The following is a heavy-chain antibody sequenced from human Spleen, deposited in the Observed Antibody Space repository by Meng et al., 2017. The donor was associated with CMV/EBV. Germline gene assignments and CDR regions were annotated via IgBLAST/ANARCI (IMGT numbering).Heavy chain of an antibody. Sequence: SCKGSGFTFTSYWIGWVRQMPGKGLEWMGIIYPGDSDTRYSPSFQGQVTFSADKSITTAYLQWSSLKASDTAMYYCARHGSGNYGFDFWGQGTLVTVSS. J-gene: IGHJ4*02. CDR3: ARHGSGNYGFDF. D-gene: IGHD1-26*01. CDR1: GFTFTSYW. CDR2: IYPGDSDT. V-gene: IGHV5-51*01.